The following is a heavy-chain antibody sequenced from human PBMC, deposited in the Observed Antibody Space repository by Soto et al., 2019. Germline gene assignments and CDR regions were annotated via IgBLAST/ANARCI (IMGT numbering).Heavy chain of an antibody. CDR2: IYASGSP. CDR1: GGSISVYY. V-gene: IGHV4-59*01. Sequence: SETLSLTCTISGGSISVYYWSWIRQTPGQGLEWIGYIYASGSPYHNPSLRSRVTISADTSKNQISLKLTSPTAADTAVYYCARGVGSSPPQYWGRGTLVTVSS. D-gene: IGHD1-26*01. J-gene: IGHJ4*02. CDR3: ARGVGSSPPQY.